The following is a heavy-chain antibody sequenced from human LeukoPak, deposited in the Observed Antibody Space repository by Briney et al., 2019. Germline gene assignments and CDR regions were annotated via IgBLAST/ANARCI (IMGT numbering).Heavy chain of an antibody. V-gene: IGHV3-30*02. CDR2: IRYDGSNK. CDR1: GFTFSRYG. D-gene: IGHD4-17*01. Sequence: PGGSLRLSCAASGFTFSRYGMHWVRQAPGKGLEWVAFIRYDGSNKYYADSVKGRFTISRDNSKNTLYLQMNSLRAEDTAVYYCAKFTVTSVDWFDPWGQGTLVTVSS. J-gene: IGHJ5*02. CDR3: AKFTVTSVDWFDP.